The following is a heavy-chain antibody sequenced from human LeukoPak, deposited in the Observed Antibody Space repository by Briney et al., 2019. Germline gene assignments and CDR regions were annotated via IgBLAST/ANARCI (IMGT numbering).Heavy chain of an antibody. CDR2: IYHSGST. D-gene: IGHD3-16*01. CDR1: GYSISSGYY. CDR3: ARGGFAPDY. J-gene: IGHJ4*02. V-gene: IGHV4-38-2*01. Sequence: PSETLSLTCAVSGYSISSGYYWGWIRQPPGKGLEWIGSIYHSGSTYYNPSLKSRVTISVDTSKNQFSLKLSSVTAADTAVYYRARGGFAPDYWGQGTLVTVSS.